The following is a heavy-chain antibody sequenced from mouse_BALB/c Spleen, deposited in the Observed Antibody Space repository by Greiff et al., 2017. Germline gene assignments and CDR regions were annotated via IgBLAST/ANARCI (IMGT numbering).Heavy chain of an antibody. CDR1: GYSFTSYW. J-gene: IGHJ1*01. V-gene: IGHV1-5*01. Sequence: VQLKESGTVLARPGASVKMSCKASGYSFTSYWMHWVKQRPGQGLEWIGAIYPGNSDTSYNQKFKGKAKLTAVTSASTAYMELSSLTNEDSAVYYCTRTTKYGNYEGYFDVWGAGTTVTVSS. CDR2: IYPGNSDT. D-gene: IGHD2-10*02. CDR3: TRTTKYGNYEGYFDV.